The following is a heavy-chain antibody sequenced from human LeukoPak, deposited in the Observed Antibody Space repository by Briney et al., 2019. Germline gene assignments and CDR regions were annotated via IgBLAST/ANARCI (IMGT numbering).Heavy chain of an antibody. V-gene: IGHV3-21*01. CDR2: ISSSSSYI. D-gene: IGHD3-22*01. J-gene: IGHJ4*02. CDR3: ARLVSSGYGAFDI. CDR1: GFTFCSYS. Sequence: GGSLRLSCAASGFTFCSYSMNWVRQAPGKGLEWVSSISSSSSYIYYADSVKGRFTISRDNAKNSLYLQMNSLRAEDTAVYYCARLVSSGYGAFDIWGQGTLVTVSS.